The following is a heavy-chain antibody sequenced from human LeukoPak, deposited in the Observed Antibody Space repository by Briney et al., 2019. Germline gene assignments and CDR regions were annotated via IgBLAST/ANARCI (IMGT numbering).Heavy chain of an antibody. D-gene: IGHD3-10*01. CDR1: RFTFSNAW. Sequence: GGSLRLSCAASRFTFSNAWMSWVRQAPGKGLEWVGRIKSKTDGGTTDYTAPVKGRFTISRDDSKNTLYLQMNSLKTEDTAVYYCTTGPFDYYGSASYLANGMDVWGQGTTVTVSS. CDR3: TTGPFDYYGSASYLANGMDV. J-gene: IGHJ6*02. V-gene: IGHV3-15*01. CDR2: IKSKTDGGTT.